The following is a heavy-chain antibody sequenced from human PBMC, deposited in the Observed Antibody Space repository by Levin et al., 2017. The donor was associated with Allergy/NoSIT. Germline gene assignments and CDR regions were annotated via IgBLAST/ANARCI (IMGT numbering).Heavy chain of an antibody. Sequence: GASVKVSCKASGYTFTGYYMHWVRQAPGQGLEWMGRINPNSGGTNYAQKFQGRVTMTRDTSISTAYMELSRLRSDDTAVYYCARARRYSSSSYYFDYWGQGTLVTVSS. D-gene: IGHD6-6*01. J-gene: IGHJ4*02. CDR3: ARARRYSSSSYYFDY. CDR2: INPNSGGT. CDR1: GYTFTGYY. V-gene: IGHV1-2*06.